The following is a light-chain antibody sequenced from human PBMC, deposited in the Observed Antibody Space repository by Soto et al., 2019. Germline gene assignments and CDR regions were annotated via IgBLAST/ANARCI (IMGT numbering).Light chain of an antibody. V-gene: IGKV3-11*01. CDR1: QSVGSY. Sequence: DIVLTQSPATLSFSPGEGATLSCRASQSVGSYLALYQQKPGQAPRRIIFYESHRATGIAARFIGSGSGKECALTMSSLEPEDFAVSYCQDRRNWRGNFGPGNKVDI. CDR2: YES. J-gene: IGKJ3*01. CDR3: QDRRNWRGN.